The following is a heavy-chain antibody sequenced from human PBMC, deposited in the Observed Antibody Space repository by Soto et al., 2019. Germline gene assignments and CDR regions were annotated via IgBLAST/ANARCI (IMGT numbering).Heavy chain of an antibody. V-gene: IGHV1-3*01. CDR3: ARVRRPYCSGGSCYVNYYFDY. J-gene: IGHJ4*02. CDR1: GYTFTSYA. D-gene: IGHD2-15*01. CDR2: INAGNGNT. Sequence: ASVKVSCKASGYTFTSYAMHWVRQAPGQRLEWMGWINAGNGNTKYSQKFRGRVTITRDTSASTAYMELSSLRSEDTAVYYCARVRRPYCSGGSCYVNYYFDYWGQGTLVTV.